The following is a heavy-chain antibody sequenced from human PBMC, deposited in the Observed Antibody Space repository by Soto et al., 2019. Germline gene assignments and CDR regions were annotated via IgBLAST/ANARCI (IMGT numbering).Heavy chain of an antibody. Sequence: GALRLNCADPGFTCSSYEMKWIRQAPGKGLEWVSAIGVSAGNTHYADSVKGRFTISRYNSKNTLFLQMNSLRVEDTAVYYCAKDQSNTWPPFDYWGQGALVTVSS. CDR2: IGVSAGNT. J-gene: IGHJ4*02. CDR1: GFTCSSYE. V-gene: IGHV3-23*01. CDR3: AKDQSNTWPPFDY.